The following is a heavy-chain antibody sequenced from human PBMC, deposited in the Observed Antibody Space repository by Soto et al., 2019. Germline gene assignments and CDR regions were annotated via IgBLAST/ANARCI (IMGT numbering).Heavy chain of an antibody. Sequence: ASVKVSCKASGYTFTGYYMHWVRQAPGQGLEWMGWINPNSGGTNYAQKFQGRVTMTRDTSISTAYMELSRLRSDDTAVYYCARDNWNHVGTEARYYYYGMDVWGQGTTVTVSS. CDR1: GYTFTGYY. V-gene: IGHV1-2*02. CDR2: INPNSGGT. J-gene: IGHJ6*02. D-gene: IGHD1-20*01. CDR3: ARDNWNHVGTEARYYYYGMDV.